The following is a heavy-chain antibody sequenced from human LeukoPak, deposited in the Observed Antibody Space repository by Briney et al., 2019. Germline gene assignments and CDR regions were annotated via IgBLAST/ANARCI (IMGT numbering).Heavy chain of an antibody. CDR2: ISGSGDST. CDR3: AKWAGAATLSGNYYGPLDQ. CDR1: RFSFIAYA. J-gene: IGHJ4*02. D-gene: IGHD5-12*01. Sequence: PGGSLRLSCAASRFSFIAYAMTWVRQAPGTGLEWVSSISGSGDSTYYADSVKGRFTISRDNSKNTLYLQMNSLRAEDTARYHCAKWAGAATLSGNYYGPLDQWGQGTLVTVSS. V-gene: IGHV3-23*01.